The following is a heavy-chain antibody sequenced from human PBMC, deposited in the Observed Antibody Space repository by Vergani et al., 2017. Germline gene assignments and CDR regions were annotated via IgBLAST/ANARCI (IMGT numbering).Heavy chain of an antibody. V-gene: IGHV1-69*01. D-gene: IGHD2-2*01. CDR1: GGTFSSYA. CDR2: IIPIFGTA. CDR3: ARGIVVVPAAALYYYYYYMDV. J-gene: IGHJ6*03. Sequence: QVQLVQSGAEVKQPGSSVKVSCKASGGTFSSYAISWVRQAPGQGLEWMGGIIPIFGTANYAQKFQGRVTITADESTSTAYMELSSLRSEDTAVYYCARGIVVVPAAALYYYYYYMDVWGKGP.